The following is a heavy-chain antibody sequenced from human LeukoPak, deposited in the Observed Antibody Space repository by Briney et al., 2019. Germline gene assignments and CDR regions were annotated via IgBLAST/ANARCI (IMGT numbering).Heavy chain of an antibody. CDR3: ARGEPLGYCSTTSCPYYFDS. CDR1: GVSISSVNW. V-gene: IGHV4-4*02. D-gene: IGHD2-2*01. Sequence: SETLSLTCAISGVSISSVNWWSWVRQSPGKGLEWIGEIYHGGSTTYNPSLKSRVTLSVDKAENQFSLKMYSVTAAGTAVYYCARGEPLGYCSTTSCPYYFDSWGQGTLVIVSS. J-gene: IGHJ4*02. CDR2: IYHGGST.